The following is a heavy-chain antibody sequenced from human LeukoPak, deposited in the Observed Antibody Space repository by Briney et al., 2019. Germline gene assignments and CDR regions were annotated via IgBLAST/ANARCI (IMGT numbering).Heavy chain of an antibody. CDR2: ISSSGSTI. J-gene: IGHJ4*02. V-gene: IGHV3-48*03. CDR3: AREENGDIDY. CDR1: GFAFSTYA. Sequence: PGGSLRLSCAASGFAFSTYAMSWVRQAPGKGLEWVSYISSSGSTIYYADSVKGRFTISRDNAKNSLYLQMNSLRAEDTAVYYCAREENGDIDYWGQGTLVTVSS. D-gene: IGHD4-17*01.